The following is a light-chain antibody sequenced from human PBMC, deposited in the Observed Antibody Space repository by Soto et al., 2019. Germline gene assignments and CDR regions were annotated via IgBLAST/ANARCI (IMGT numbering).Light chain of an antibody. J-gene: IGLJ3*02. CDR2: NTN. V-gene: IGLV8-61*01. Sequence: QTVVTQEPSFSMSPGRTVTLTCGLSSGSVSTSYYPSWYQQTPGQAPRTLIYNTNTRSSGVPDRFSGSILGNKAALTITGAQADDESDYYCVLYMGSGISVFGGGTKLTVL. CDR1: SGSVSTSYY. CDR3: VLYMGSGISV.